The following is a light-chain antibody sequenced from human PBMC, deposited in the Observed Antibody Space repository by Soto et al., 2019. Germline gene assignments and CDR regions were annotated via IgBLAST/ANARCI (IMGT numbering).Light chain of an antibody. J-gene: IGLJ3*02. CDR3: QTWDTGTWV. V-gene: IGLV4-69*01. CDR1: SGHSSYA. Sequence: QLVLTQSPSASASLGASVKLTCTLTSGHSSYAIAWHQQQPEKGPRYLMKLNSDGSHSKGDGIPDRFSGSSSGAERYLIISSLQSEDEADYYCQTWDTGTWVFRGGTKVTVL. CDR2: LNSDGSH.